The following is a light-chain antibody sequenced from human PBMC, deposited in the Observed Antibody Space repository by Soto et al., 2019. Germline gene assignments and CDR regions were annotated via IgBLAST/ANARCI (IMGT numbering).Light chain of an antibody. V-gene: IGKV1-5*01. Sequence: DIQMTQSPSSLSASVGDRVTITCRASQSITYWLAWYQQKPGRAPKLLINDVFNLQSGVPSRFSGSGSGTEFTLTISSLQHDDSATYYCQQYHSFSFTFGQGTKLEIK. CDR1: QSITYW. J-gene: IGKJ2*01. CDR3: QQYHSFSFT. CDR2: DVF.